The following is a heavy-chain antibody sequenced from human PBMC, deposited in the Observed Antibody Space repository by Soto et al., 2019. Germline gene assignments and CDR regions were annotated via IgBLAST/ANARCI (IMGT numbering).Heavy chain of an antibody. D-gene: IGHD4-17*01. J-gene: IGHJ6*02. CDR3: ARSYGDRYYYYGMDV. V-gene: IGHV3-30-3*01. Sequence: PGGPLRLSCAASGFTFSSYAMHWVRQAPGKGLEWVAVISYDGSNKYYADSVKGRFTISRDNSKNTLYLQMNSLRAEDTAVYYCARSYGDRYYYYGMDVWGQGTTVTVSS. CDR2: ISYDGSNK. CDR1: GFTFSSYA.